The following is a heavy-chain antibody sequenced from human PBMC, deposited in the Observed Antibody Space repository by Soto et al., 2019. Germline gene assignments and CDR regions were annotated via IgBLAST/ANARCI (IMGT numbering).Heavy chain of an antibody. CDR2: IKGDGSAK. V-gene: IGHV3-7*05. CDR1: GFTFGNYW. CDR3: ARDVSPGSCGYYFDAFDI. Sequence: EVQLVKSGGGLVQPGGSLRLSCAASGFTFGNYWMTWVRQAPGKGLEWVANIKGDGSAKSYLDSVRGRFTVSRDNAENSLFLQMNILRAEDTALYYCARDVSPGSCGYYFDAFDIWGQGTRVTVS. J-gene: IGHJ3*02. D-gene: IGHD3-22*01.